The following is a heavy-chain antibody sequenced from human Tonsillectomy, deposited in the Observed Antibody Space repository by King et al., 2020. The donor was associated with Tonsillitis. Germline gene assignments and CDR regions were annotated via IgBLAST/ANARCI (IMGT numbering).Heavy chain of an antibody. CDR2: SYNSGSS. V-gene: IGHV4-4*09. Sequence: VQLQESGPGLVKPSETLSLTCTVSGVSICSYYWSWIRQPPGKGLDGVGYSYNSGSSNYTPSLKSRGTISLDTSKNQYSLKLRSVTAADTAVYYCARLRFGYYVDVWGKGTTVTVSS. D-gene: IGHD3-3*01. CDR1: GVSICSYY. CDR3: ARLRFGYYVDV. J-gene: IGHJ6*03.